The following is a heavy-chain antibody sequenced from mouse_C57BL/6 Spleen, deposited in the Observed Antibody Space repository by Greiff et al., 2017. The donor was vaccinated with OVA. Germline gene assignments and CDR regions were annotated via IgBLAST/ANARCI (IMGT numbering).Heavy chain of an antibody. J-gene: IGHJ1*03. CDR1: GYTFTSYW. D-gene: IGHD1-1*01. CDR2: IHPNSGST. CDR3: ARNYGSSLYWYFDV. V-gene: IGHV1-64*01. Sequence: QVQLKQPGAELVKPGASVKLSCKASGYTFTSYWMHWVKQRPGQGLEWIGMIHPNSGSTNYNEKFKSKATLTVDKSSSTAYMQLSSRTSEDSAVYYCARNYGSSLYWYFDVWCTGTTVTVSS.